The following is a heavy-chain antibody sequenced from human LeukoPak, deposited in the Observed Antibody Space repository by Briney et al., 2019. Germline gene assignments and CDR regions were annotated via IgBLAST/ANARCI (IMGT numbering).Heavy chain of an antibody. CDR1: GILVSTNY. CDR3: AKEGTLRNGINDQALDY. CDR2: IFGGGDT. D-gene: IGHD1-1*01. V-gene: IGHV3-66*01. J-gene: IGHJ4*02. Sequence: TGGSLRLSCAASGILVSTNYMTWVRQSPGKGLEWLSLIFGGGDTRYADSVKGRFTISRDDSKSTLYLQMHSLTAADTAIYYCAKEGTLRNGINDQALDYWGQGTLLTVSS.